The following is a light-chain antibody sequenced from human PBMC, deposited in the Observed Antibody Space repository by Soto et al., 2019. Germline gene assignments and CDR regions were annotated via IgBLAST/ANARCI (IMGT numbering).Light chain of an antibody. CDR2: KAS. CDR3: QQYNTCT. Sequence: DIQMTQSPSTLSASVGDRVTITCRASQTISNWLAWYQQKPGKAPKLLIYKASSLASGVPSRFSGRGSGTEFTLTISSLQPDDFATYYCQQYNTCTFGQGTKLEIK. J-gene: IGKJ2*02. V-gene: IGKV1-5*03. CDR1: QTISNW.